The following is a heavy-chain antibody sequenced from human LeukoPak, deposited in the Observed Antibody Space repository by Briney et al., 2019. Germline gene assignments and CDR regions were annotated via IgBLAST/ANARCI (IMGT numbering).Heavy chain of an antibody. CDR2: LYYSGST. D-gene: IGHD3-10*01. V-gene: IGHV4-59*01. Sequence: SETLSLTCTGSGGSISNYYWSWIRQPPGKGLEWIGYLYYSGSTNYNPSLKSRVTISIDTSKNQFSLKLSSVTAADTAVYYCAGYYYGSGSFDYWGQGTLVTVSS. CDR1: GGSISNYY. CDR3: AGYYYGSGSFDY. J-gene: IGHJ4*02.